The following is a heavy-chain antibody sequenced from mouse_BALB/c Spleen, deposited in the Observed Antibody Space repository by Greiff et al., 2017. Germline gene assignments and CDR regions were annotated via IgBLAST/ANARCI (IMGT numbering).Heavy chain of an antibody. V-gene: IGHV5-17*02. CDR1: GFTFSSFG. Sequence: EVQGVESGGGLVQPGGSRKLSCAASGFTFSSFGMHWVRQAPEKGLEWVAYISSGSSTIYYADTVKGRFTISRDNARNILYLQMSSLRSEDTAMYYCARGITTVGAMDYWGQGTSVTVSS. J-gene: IGHJ4*01. D-gene: IGHD1-1*01. CDR2: ISSGSSTI. CDR3: ARGITTVGAMDY.